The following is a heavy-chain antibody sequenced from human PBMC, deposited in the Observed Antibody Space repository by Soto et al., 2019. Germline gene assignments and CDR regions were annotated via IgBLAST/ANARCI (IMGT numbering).Heavy chain of an antibody. V-gene: IGHV3-30*18. J-gene: IGHJ4*02. CDR3: AKDRDIVVVPAATGSGTIDY. D-gene: IGHD2-2*01. CDR2: ISYDGSNK. Sequence: QVQLVESGGGVVQPGRSLRLSCAASGFTFSSYGMHWVRQAPGKGLEWVAVISYDGSNKYYADSVKGRFTISRDNSKNTLSLQINSLRAEDTAVYYCAKDRDIVVVPAATGSGTIDYWGQGTLVTVSS. CDR1: GFTFSSYG.